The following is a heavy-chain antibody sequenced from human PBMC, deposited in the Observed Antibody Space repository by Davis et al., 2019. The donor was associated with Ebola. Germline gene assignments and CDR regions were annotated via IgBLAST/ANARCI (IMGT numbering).Heavy chain of an antibody. J-gene: IGHJ3*02. Sequence: PSETLSLTCTIYGGSFSGYYWSWIRQPPGKGLEWIGEINHSGSTNYNPSLKSRVTISVDTSKNQFSLKLSSVTAADTAVYYCARLGRGAFDIWGQGTMVTVSS. D-gene: IGHD3-10*01. CDR2: INHSGST. CDR1: GGSFSGYY. CDR3: ARLGRGAFDI. V-gene: IGHV4-34*01.